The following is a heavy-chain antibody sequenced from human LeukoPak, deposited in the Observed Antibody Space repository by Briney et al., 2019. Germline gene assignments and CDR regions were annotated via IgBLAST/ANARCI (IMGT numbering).Heavy chain of an antibody. V-gene: IGHV1-18*01. Sequence: RVASVKDSCKASGYTFTSYGISWVRQAPGQGLEWMGWISAYNGNTNYAQKLQGRVTMTTDTSTSTAYMELRSLRSDDTAVYNCARDLDSSGDYWGQGTLVTVSS. CDR2: ISAYNGNT. CDR1: GYTFTSYG. J-gene: IGHJ4*02. CDR3: ARDLDSSGDY. D-gene: IGHD6-19*01.